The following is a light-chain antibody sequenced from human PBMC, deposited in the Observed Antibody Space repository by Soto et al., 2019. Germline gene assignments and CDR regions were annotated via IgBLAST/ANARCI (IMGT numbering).Light chain of an antibody. CDR1: SSDVGNYNY. Sequence: QSVLTQPRSLSGSPGQSVTISCTGTSSDVGNYNYVSWYQQHPGNAPKLTIYDVTKRPSGVPDRFSGSKSGNTASLTISGLQAEDEADYYCCPYAGSNTWLFGGGTKVTVL. CDR3: CPYAGSNTWL. J-gene: IGLJ3*02. V-gene: IGLV2-11*01. CDR2: DVT.